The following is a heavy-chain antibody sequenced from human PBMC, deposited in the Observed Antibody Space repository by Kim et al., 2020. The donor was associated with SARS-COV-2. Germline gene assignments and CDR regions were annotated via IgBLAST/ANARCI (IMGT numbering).Heavy chain of an antibody. CDR3: AKGGYCSGGSCLLRYYYYYGMDV. D-gene: IGHD2-15*01. J-gene: IGHJ6*02. Sequence: GGSLRLSCAASGFTFSSYAMSWVRQAPGKGLEWVSAISGSGGSTYYADSVKGRFTISRDNSKNTLYLQMNSLRAEDTAVYYCAKGGYCSGGSCLLRYYYYYGMDVWGQGTTVTVSS. CDR2: ISGSGGST. CDR1: GFTFSSYA. V-gene: IGHV3-23*01.